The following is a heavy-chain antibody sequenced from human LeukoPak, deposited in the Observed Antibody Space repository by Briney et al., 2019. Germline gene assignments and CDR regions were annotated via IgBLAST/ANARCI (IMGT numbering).Heavy chain of an antibody. D-gene: IGHD3-22*01. Sequence: PGGSLRLSCAASGXTFRTCWMTWVRQAPGKGLDWVANIKYDGSERYYVDSVKGRFSISRDNAKNSLYLQMNSLRAEDTAVYYCARGGYYDSSGYYLDYWGQGTLATVSS. CDR3: ARGGYYDSSGYYLDY. V-gene: IGHV3-7*05. CDR2: IKYDGSER. CDR1: GXTFRTCW. J-gene: IGHJ4*02.